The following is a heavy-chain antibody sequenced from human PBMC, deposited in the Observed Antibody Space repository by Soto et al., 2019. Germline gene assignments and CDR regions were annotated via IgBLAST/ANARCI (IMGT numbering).Heavy chain of an antibody. J-gene: IGHJ6*02. Sequence: QVQLVQSGAEVKKPGSSVKVSCKASGGTFSSYAISWVRQAPGQGLEWMGGIIPICGTANYAQKFQGRVTITADESTSTAYMELSSLRSEDTAVYYCARAFYYDSSGYNHPFYYYYGMDVWGQGTTVTVSS. D-gene: IGHD3-22*01. CDR2: IIPICGTA. CDR1: GGTFSSYA. CDR3: ARAFYYDSSGYNHPFYYYYGMDV. V-gene: IGHV1-69*01.